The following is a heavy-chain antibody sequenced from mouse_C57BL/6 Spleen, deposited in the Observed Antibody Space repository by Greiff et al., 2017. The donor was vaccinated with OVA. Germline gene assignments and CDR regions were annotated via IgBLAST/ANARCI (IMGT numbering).Heavy chain of an antibody. CDR1: GFSLSTSGMG. D-gene: IGHD4-1*01. J-gene: IGHJ3*01. CDR2: IWWGGAK. V-gene: IGHV8-8*01. CDR3: ARIALTGTRAY. Sequence: QVTLKVSGPGILQPSQTLSLTCSFSGFSLSTSGMGVGWIRQPPGKGLEWLVHIWWGGAKYNNPALKSRLTISTDTSKNQVFLKIANVDAADTATYCCARIALTGTRAYWGQGTLVTVSA.